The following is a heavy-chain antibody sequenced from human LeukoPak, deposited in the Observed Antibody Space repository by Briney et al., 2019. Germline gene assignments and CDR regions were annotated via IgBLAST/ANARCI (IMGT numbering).Heavy chain of an antibody. J-gene: IGHJ4*02. CDR2: ISGSGGGT. D-gene: IGHD5-24*01. CDR3: ASDRYYSFDN. V-gene: IGHV3-23*01. Sequence: GGSLRLSCAASGFSSIAMSWVRQAPDKGLEWVSTISGSGGGTYYADSVKGRYTISRDNAQNSVYLQMNSLRDEDTAVYYCASDRYYSFDNWGQGTLVTVSS. CDR1: GFSSIA.